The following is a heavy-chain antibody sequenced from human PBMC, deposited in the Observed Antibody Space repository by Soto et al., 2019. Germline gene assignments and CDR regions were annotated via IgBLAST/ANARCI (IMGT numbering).Heavy chain of an antibody. CDR2: ISTSGATR. CDR3: ARFFGSGFDY. CDR1: GFTFSPDS. D-gene: IGHD6-19*01. J-gene: IGHJ4*02. Sequence: HPGGSLGLSCVASGFTFSPDSMNWVRQAPGKGLEWVAHISTSGATRYYADSVKGRFTISRDNAKTSLYLQMDSLRNEDTAVYYCARFFGSGFDYWGQGTLVTVSS. V-gene: IGHV3-48*02.